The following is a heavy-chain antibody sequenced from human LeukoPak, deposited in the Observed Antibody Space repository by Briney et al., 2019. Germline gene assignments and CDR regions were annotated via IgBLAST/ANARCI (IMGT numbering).Heavy chain of an antibody. D-gene: IGHD6-13*01. CDR1: GYTFTSYA. J-gene: IGHJ6*02. CDR3: ARSAAGSVYYYYGMDV. Sequence: ASVKVSCKASGYTFTSYAMHWVRRAPGQRLGWMGWINAGNGNTKYSQKFQGRVTITRDTSASTAYMELSSLRSEDTAVYYCARSAAGSVYYYYGMDVWGQGTTVTVSS. CDR2: INAGNGNT. V-gene: IGHV1-3*01.